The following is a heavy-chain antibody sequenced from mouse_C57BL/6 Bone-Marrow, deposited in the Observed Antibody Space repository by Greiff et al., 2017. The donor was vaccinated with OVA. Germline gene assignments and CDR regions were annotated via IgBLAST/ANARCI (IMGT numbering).Heavy chain of an antibody. CDR3: AILYGSSFRDWYFDV. V-gene: IGHV1-55*01. CDR2: IYPGSGST. D-gene: IGHD1-1*01. Sequence: QVQLQQPGAELVKPGALVKMSCKASGYTFTSYWITWVKQRPGQGLEWIGDIYPGSGSTNYNEKFKIKATLTVDTSSSTAYMQLSSLTSEDSAVYYWAILYGSSFRDWYFDVGGTGTTVTVSS. J-gene: IGHJ1*03. CDR1: GYTFTSYW.